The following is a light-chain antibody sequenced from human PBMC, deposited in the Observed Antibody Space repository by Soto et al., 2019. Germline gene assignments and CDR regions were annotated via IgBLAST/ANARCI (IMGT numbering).Light chain of an antibody. CDR3: QQRSNWPPWP. CDR1: QSVSSY. V-gene: IGKV3-11*01. CDR2: DAS. Sequence: EIVLTQSPATLSLSPGERATLSCRASQSVSSYLAWYQQKPGQAPRLLIYDASNRATGIPARFSGSGSGTDCTLTISSLEPEDFAVYYCQQRSNWPPWPFGQGTKVEIK. J-gene: IGKJ1*01.